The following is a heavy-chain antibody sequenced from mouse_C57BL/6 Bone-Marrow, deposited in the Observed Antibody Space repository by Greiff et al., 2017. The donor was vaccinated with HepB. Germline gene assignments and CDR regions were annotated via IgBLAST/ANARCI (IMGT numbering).Heavy chain of an antibody. D-gene: IGHD5-5*01. CDR2: IDPSDSET. CDR1: GYTFTSYW. CDR3: ARGGSLPRDY. Sequence: VQLQQSGAELVRPGSSVKLSCKASGYTFTSYWMHWVKQRPIQGLEWIGNIDPSDSETHYNQKFKDKATLTVDKSSSTAYMQLSSLTSEDSAVYYCARGGSLPRDYWGQGTSVTVSS. V-gene: IGHV1-52*01. J-gene: IGHJ4*01.